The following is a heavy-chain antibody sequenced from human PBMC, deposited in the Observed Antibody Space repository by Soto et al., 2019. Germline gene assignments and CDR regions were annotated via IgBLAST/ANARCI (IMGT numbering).Heavy chain of an antibody. Sequence: QLQLQESGPGLVKPSETLSLTCTVSGGSISSSSYYWGWIRQPPGKGLEWIGSIYYSGSTYYNPSHKSRVTISVDTSKNQFSLKLSSVTAADTAVYYCARLKAGGVALPPPANWFDPRGQGTLVTVSS. CDR3: ARLKAGGVALPPPANWFDP. CDR1: GGSISSSSYY. V-gene: IGHV4-39*01. CDR2: IYYSGST. D-gene: IGHD3-3*01. J-gene: IGHJ5*02.